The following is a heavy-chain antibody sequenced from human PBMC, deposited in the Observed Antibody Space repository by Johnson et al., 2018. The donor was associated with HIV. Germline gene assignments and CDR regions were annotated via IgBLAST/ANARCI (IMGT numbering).Heavy chain of an antibody. J-gene: IGHJ3*01. CDR3: AKPPSMGADAFDV. CDR2: IQYDGTNK. CDR1: GFTFSSYG. D-gene: IGHD3-16*01. V-gene: IGHV3-30*02. Sequence: QVQLVESGGGLVQPGGSLRLSCAASGFTFSSYGMHWVRQVPGNGLEWVTFIQYDGTNKYYADSVKGRFNISRDNSKNTLYLQMNSLRAEDSALYYCAKPPSMGADAFDVWGQGTMVTVSS.